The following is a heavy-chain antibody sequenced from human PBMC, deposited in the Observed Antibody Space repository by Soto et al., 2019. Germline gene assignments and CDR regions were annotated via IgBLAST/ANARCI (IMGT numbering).Heavy chain of an antibody. Sequence: EVQLVESGGGLIQPGGSLRLSCAASGFTVSSNYMSWVRQAPGKGLEWVSVIYSGGSTYYADSVKGRFTISRDNSKNTLYLQMNSLRAEDTAVYYCARERRTVQWLHLYGMDVWGQGTTVTVSS. J-gene: IGHJ6*02. CDR3: ARERRTVQWLHLYGMDV. CDR1: GFTVSSNY. CDR2: IYSGGST. D-gene: IGHD6-19*01. V-gene: IGHV3-53*01.